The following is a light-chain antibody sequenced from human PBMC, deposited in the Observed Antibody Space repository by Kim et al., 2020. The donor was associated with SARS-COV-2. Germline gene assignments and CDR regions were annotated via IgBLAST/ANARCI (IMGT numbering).Light chain of an antibody. Sequence: LSPGERATHSCRASQSVGTQLAWYQQRPGQAPRLLLHDASNRATGIPARFSGSGSGTDFTLSISSLEPEDVAVYYCQQRSNWPITFGQGTRLEIK. CDR1: QSVGTQ. CDR2: DAS. CDR3: QQRSNWPIT. J-gene: IGKJ5*01. V-gene: IGKV3-11*01.